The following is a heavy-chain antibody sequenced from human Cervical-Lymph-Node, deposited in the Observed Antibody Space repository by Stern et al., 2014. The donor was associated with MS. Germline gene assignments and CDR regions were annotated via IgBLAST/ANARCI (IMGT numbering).Heavy chain of an antibody. D-gene: IGHD3-10*01. J-gene: IGHJ4*02. CDR2: ISPQNGNT. CDR1: GYTFSKFG. CDR3: AKDGGFGELDY. Sequence: MQLVQSGGEVKKPVASVRVSCKASGYTFSKFGISWVRQAPGQGLELLGWISPQNGNTQHAQKFQARCRMTTDTSTSTVTMDLRSLRSDDTAVYYCAKDGGFGELDYWGQGTLVIVSS. V-gene: IGHV1-18*01.